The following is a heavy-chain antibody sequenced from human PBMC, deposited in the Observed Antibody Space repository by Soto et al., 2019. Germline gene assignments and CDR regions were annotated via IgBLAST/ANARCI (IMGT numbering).Heavy chain of an antibody. Sequence: PWETLSPTCAVSGGPISSGGYSWSWVRQPPGKGLEWIGYIYHSGNTYYNPSLKSRVTISVGRSKNQFSLKLSSVTAADTAVYYCARCCYYDSSGYYYPNWFDPWGQGTLVTVSS. D-gene: IGHD3-22*01. J-gene: IGHJ5*02. CDR1: GGPISSGGYS. V-gene: IGHV4-30-2*01. CDR2: IYHSGNT. CDR3: ARCCYYDSSGYYYPNWFDP.